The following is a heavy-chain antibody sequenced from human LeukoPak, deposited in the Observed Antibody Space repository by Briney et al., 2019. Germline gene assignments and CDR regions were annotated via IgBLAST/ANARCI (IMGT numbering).Heavy chain of an antibody. CDR3: ARVGYSSSSGGAFDI. V-gene: IGHV4-59*01. J-gene: IGHJ3*02. D-gene: IGHD6-6*01. Sequence: SETLSLTCTVSGGSISSYYWSWIRQPPGKGREWIGYIYYSGSTNYNPSLKSRVTISVDTSKNQFSLKLSSVTAADTAVYYCARVGYSSSSGGAFDIWGQGTMVTVSS. CDR2: IYYSGST. CDR1: GGSISSYY.